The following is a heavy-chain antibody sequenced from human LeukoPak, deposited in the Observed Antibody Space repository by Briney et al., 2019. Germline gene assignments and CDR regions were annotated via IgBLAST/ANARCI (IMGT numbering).Heavy chain of an antibody. CDR1: GGSISSGGYS. J-gene: IGHJ4*02. Sequence: PSQTLSLTCAVSGGSISSGGYSWSWIRQPPGKGLEWIGYIYHSGSTYYNPSLKSRVTISVDRSKNQFSLKLSSVTAADTAVYYCARVPFYVRGYYIDYWGQGTLVTVSS. D-gene: IGHD3-10*02. CDR3: ARVPFYVRGYYIDY. V-gene: IGHV4-30-2*01. CDR2: IYHSGST.